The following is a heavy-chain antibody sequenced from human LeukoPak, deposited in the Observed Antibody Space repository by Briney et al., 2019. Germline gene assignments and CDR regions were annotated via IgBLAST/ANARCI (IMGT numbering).Heavy chain of an antibody. CDR1: GYTFTSYG. D-gene: IGHD4-11*01. V-gene: IGHV1-18*04. Sequence: ASVTVSCKASGYTFTSYGISWVRQAPGQGLEWMGWISAYNGNTNYAQKLQGRVTMTTDTSTSTAYMELSSLRSEDTAVYYCAKDTVTTLYYYYYGMDVWGQGTTVTVSS. CDR2: ISAYNGNT. J-gene: IGHJ6*02. CDR3: AKDTVTTLYYYYYGMDV.